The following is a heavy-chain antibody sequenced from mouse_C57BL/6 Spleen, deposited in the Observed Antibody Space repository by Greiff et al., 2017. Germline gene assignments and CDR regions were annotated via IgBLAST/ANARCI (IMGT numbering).Heavy chain of an antibody. CDR3: ASGNRGWFAY. Sequence: DVMLVESGGGLVQSGRSLRLSCATSGFTFSDFYMEWVRQAPGKGLEWIAASRNKASDYTTEYSASVKGRFIVSRDTSQSILYLQMNALRAEDTAIYYCASGNRGWFAYWGQGTLVTVSA. CDR2: SRNKASDYTT. J-gene: IGHJ3*01. V-gene: IGHV7-1*01. D-gene: IGHD4-1*01. CDR1: GFTFSDFY.